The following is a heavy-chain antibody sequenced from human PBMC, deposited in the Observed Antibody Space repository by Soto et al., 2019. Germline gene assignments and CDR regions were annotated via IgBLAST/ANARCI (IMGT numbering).Heavy chain of an antibody. CDR3: AKPDLAQWELLYYFDY. CDR1: GFTFSSYG. Sequence: GGSLRLSCAASGFTFSSYGMHWVRQAPGKGLEWVAVISYDGSIQYYADSVKGRFTISRDNSKNTLYLQMNSLRAEDTAVYYCAKPDLAQWELLYYFDYWGQGTLVTVSS. J-gene: IGHJ4*02. CDR2: ISYDGSIQ. V-gene: IGHV3-30*18. D-gene: IGHD1-26*01.